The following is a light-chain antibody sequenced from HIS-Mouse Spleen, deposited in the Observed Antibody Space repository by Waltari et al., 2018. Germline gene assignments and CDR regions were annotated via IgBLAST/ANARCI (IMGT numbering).Light chain of an antibody. J-gene: IGLJ2*01. CDR2: EDN. CDR1: SGSIASNY. CDR3: QSYDSSNHVV. Sequence: NFMLTQPHSVSESPGKTVTISCTRSSGSIASNYVQWYQQRPGSAPTTVLYEDNQRPSGGPARFSGSIDSSSNSASLTISGLKTEDEADYYCQSYDSSNHVVFGGGTKLTVL. V-gene: IGLV6-57*04.